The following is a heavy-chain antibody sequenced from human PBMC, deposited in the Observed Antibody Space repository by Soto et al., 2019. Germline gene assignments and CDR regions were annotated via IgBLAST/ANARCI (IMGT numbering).Heavy chain of an antibody. Sequence: ASVKVSCKAAGYTFTSYGISWVRQAPGQGLEWMGWISAYNGNTNYAQKLQGRVTMTTDTSTSTAYMELRSLRSDDTAVYYCARDGGQWLFSAFDIWGQGTMVTVSS. J-gene: IGHJ3*02. D-gene: IGHD3-22*01. V-gene: IGHV1-18*04. CDR2: ISAYNGNT. CDR3: ARDGGQWLFSAFDI. CDR1: GYTFTSYG.